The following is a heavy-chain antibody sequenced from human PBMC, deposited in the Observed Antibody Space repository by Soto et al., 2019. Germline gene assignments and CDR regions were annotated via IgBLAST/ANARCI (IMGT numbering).Heavy chain of an antibody. CDR2: IKPNTGDA. J-gene: IGHJ6*02. Sequence: GGPLRLPCSAPVFPFDLYLMHWVRQATGKELEWVSLIKPNTGDAYYTTSVTGRFTSSRDNSKNTLYLQMNSLRAEDTAVYYCTKDQSRNLNHGDYYYYGMDLWGPGTPVTVSS. V-gene: IGHV3-23*01. CDR1: VFPFDLYL. D-gene: IGHD3-3*01. CDR3: TKDQSRNLNHGDYYYYGMDL.